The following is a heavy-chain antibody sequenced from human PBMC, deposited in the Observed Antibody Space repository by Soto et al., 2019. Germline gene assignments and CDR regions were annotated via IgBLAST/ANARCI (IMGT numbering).Heavy chain of an antibody. J-gene: IGHJ4*02. CDR3: TTGSIAAGSDY. Sequence: GSLRLSCAASGFTFSSYAMSWVRQAPGKGLEWVGRIKSKTDGGTTDYAAPVKGRFTISRDDSKNTLYLQMNSLKTEDTAVYYCTTGSIAAGSDYWGQGTLVTVSS. D-gene: IGHD6-13*01. V-gene: IGHV3-15*01. CDR1: GFTFSSYA. CDR2: IKSKTDGGTT.